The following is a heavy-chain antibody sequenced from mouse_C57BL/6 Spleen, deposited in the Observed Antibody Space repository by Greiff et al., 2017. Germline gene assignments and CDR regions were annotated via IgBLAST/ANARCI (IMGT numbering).Heavy chain of an antibody. D-gene: IGHD2-4*01. Sequence: VQLVESGPGLVAPSQSLSITCTVSGFSLTSYAISWVRQPPGKGLEWLGVIWTGGGTNYNSALKSRLSISKDNSKSQVFLKMNSLQTDDTARYYCASHYDYDAIAMDYWGQGTSVTVSS. CDR3: ASHYDYDAIAMDY. J-gene: IGHJ4*01. CDR2: IWTGGGT. V-gene: IGHV2-9-1*01. CDR1: GFSLTSYA.